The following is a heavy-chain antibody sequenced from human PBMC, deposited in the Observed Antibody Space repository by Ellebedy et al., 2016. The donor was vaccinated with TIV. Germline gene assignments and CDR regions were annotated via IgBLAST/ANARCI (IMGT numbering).Heavy chain of an antibody. D-gene: IGHD4-17*01. V-gene: IGHV3-7*01. CDR1: GFTFSSYW. J-gene: IGHJ4*02. CDR3: ARDPGDYYLDF. CDR2: IKQDGSEK. Sequence: GESLKISCAASGFTFSSYWMSWVRQAPGKGLEWVANIKQDGSEKYYADSVKGRFTISRDNSKNTLYLQMNSLRTEDTAVYYCARDPGDYYLDFWGQGTLVTVSS.